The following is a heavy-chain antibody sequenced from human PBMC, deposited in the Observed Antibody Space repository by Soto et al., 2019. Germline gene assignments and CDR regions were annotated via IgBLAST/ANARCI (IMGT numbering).Heavy chain of an antibody. J-gene: IGHJ4*02. V-gene: IGHV4-39*07. CDR3: ASHNVDTAV. Sequence: SETLSLTCTVSGDSISSSSYYWGWIRQPPGKGLEWIGSIYYGGSTYYNPSLKSRVTISVDTSKNQFSLKLSSVTAADTAVYYCASHNVDTAVWSQGTLVTAPQ. CDR2: IYYGGST. D-gene: IGHD5-18*01. CDR1: GDSISSSSYY.